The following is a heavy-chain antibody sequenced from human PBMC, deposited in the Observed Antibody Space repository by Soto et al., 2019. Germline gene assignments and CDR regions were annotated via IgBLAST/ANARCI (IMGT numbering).Heavy chain of an antibody. D-gene: IGHD3-10*01. J-gene: IGHJ6*02. CDR2: INPSGGST. V-gene: IGHV1-46*01. Sequence: GASVKVSCKASGYTFTSYYMHWVRQAPGQGLEWMGIINPSGGSTSYAQKFQGRVTMTRDTSTSTVYMELSSLRSEDTAVYYCARPDYYGSGSTRRLYYYYGMDVWGQGTTVTVSS. CDR3: ARPDYYGSGSTRRLYYYYGMDV. CDR1: GYTFTSYY.